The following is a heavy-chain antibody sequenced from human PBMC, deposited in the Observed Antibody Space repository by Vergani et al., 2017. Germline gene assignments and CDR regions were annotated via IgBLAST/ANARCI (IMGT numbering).Heavy chain of an antibody. D-gene: IGHD1-1*01. J-gene: IGHJ1*01. CDR1: GFTFSYYS. CDR3: ATKSCGTPGCQIGYFRE. Sequence: QVHLVESGGGVVQPGRSLRLSCVVSGFTFSYYSMHWVRQAPGKGLEWVAVISYDGTQKYYADSVKGRFTISRDNSKSTLYLQMNSLRTEDTAVYYCATKSCGTPGCQIGYFREWGQGTLVTVSS. CDR2: ISYDGTQK. V-gene: IGHV3-30*03.